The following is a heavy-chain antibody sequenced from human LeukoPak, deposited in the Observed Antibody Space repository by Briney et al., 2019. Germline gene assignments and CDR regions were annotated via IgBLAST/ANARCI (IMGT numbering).Heavy chain of an antibody. D-gene: IGHD2-2*01. CDR2: IYSDDDK. Sequence: SGPTLLQPTQTLTLTFTFSGFSLSTRGVGVGWIRHPPGKALEWLALIYSDDDKRYSPSLKSRLTITKDTSKNQVVLTMTTMDPVDTATYYCAHSPIVVVPARSYYYMDVWGKGTTVTISS. J-gene: IGHJ6*03. CDR1: GFSLSTRGVG. CDR3: AHSPIVVVPARSYYYMDV. V-gene: IGHV2-5*02.